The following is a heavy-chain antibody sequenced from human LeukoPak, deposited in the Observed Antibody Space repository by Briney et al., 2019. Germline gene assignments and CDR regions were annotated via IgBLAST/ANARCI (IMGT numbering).Heavy chain of an antibody. CDR1: GFVFRSNA. Sequence: GGSLRLSCAGTGFVFRSNAMNWVRQAPGKGLEWVSSISRGSSTIHYADSVKGRFTISRDNAENSLFLQMNSLRDDDTAVYYCASGSYGQFDSWGQGTLVTVSS. CDR3: ASGSYGQFDS. J-gene: IGHJ4*02. D-gene: IGHD5-18*01. CDR2: ISRGSSTI. V-gene: IGHV3-48*02.